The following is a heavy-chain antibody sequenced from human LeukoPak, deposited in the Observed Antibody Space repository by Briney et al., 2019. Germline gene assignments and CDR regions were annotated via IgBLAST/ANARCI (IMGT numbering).Heavy chain of an antibody. CDR2: IHSGGTT. J-gene: IGHJ4*02. CDR1: GFAVTNTF. V-gene: IGHV3-53*01. CDR3: ARLDSGYNAYAPFDH. Sequence: GGSLRLSCAASGFAVTNTFMTWVRQAPGKGLEWVSVIHSGGTTDYAGSVKGRFTISRDKSKNTLYLQMNSLRADDTAVYYCARLDSGYNAYAPFDHWGQGTLVTVSS. D-gene: IGHD5-12*01.